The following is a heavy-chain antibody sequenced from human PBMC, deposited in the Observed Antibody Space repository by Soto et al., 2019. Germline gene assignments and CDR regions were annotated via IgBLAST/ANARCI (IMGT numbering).Heavy chain of an antibody. V-gene: IGHV3-53*01. CDR2: IYSGGST. Sequence: QTGGSLRLSCAASGFTVGSNYMSWVRQAPGKGLEWVSVIYSGGSTYYADSVKGRFTISRDNSKNTLYLQMNSLRAEDTAVYYCARDSRSFTIFGVVRDYGMDVWGQGTTVTVSS. CDR3: ARDSRSFTIFGVVRDYGMDV. CDR1: GFTVGSNY. J-gene: IGHJ6*02. D-gene: IGHD3-3*01.